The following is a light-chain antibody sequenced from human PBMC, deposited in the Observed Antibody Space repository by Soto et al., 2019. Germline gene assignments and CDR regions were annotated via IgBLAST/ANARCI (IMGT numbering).Light chain of an antibody. CDR2: DAS. V-gene: IGKV3-11*01. CDR1: QSVSKY. J-gene: IGKJ4*01. Sequence: EIVLTQSPATLSLSPGERATLSCRASQSVSKYLAWYQQKPGQAPRLLIHDASNRATGIPARFRGSGSGTDFTLTISRLAPEDFGVYYCQQRSNWPQITFGGGTKVEIK. CDR3: QQRSNWPQIT.